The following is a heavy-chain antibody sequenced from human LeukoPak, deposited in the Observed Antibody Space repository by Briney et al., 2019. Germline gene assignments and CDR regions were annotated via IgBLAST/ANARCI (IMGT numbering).Heavy chain of an antibody. CDR3: AKDLQTEFACGA. CDR1: GFTLSSYA. V-gene: IGHV3-23*01. D-gene: IGHD1-1*01. J-gene: IGHJ3*01. CDR2: LSGSGRLI. Sequence: QPGGSLRLSRAASGFTLSSYAMGSVRQAPGKALELVSALSGSGRLILYAGSVKGRFTISRDNTENSLFLFINSLRVEDTAVYNRAKDLQTEFACGAWGEGTVVAVSS.